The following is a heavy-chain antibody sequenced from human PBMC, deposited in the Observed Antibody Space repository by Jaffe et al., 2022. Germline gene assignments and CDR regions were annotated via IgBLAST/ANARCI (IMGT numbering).Heavy chain of an antibody. Sequence: QLQLQESGPGLVKPSETLSLTCTVSGGSISSSSYYWGWIRQPPGKGLEWIGSIYYSGSTYYNPSLKSRVTISVDTSKNQFSLKLSSVTAADTAVYYCARHPRDDYYYYYMDVWGKGTTVTVSS. J-gene: IGHJ6*03. V-gene: IGHV4-39*01. CDR3: ARHPRDDYYYYYMDV. CDR2: IYYSGST. CDR1: GGSISSSSYY.